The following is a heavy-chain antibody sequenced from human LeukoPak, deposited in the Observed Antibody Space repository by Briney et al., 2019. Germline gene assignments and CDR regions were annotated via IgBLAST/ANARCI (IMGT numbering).Heavy chain of an antibody. D-gene: IGHD1-14*01. Sequence: SQTLSLTCAISGDSVPSNSAAWNCIRQSPSRGLEWLGRTYYRSKWYNDYAVSVKSRITINPDTSKIQFSLQLNSVTPEDTAVYYCARGSRNWEFDYWGQGTLVTVSS. CDR1: GDSVPSNSAA. J-gene: IGHJ4*02. CDR2: TYYRSKWYN. CDR3: ARGSRNWEFDY. V-gene: IGHV6-1*01.